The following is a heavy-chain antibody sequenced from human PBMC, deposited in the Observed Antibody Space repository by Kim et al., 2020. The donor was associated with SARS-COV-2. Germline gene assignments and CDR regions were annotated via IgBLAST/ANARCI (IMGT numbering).Heavy chain of an antibody. CDR3: AGRLVVSNYYYYYGMDV. V-gene: IGHV3-23*01. CDR2: ISGSGGST. Sequence: GGSLRLSCAASGFTFSSYAMSWVRQAPGKGLEWVSAISGSGGSTYYADSVKGRFTISRDNSKNTLYLQMNSLRAEDTAVYYCAGRLVVSNYYYYYGMDVWGQGTTVTVSS. J-gene: IGHJ6*02. CDR1: GFTFSSYA. D-gene: IGHD6-6*01.